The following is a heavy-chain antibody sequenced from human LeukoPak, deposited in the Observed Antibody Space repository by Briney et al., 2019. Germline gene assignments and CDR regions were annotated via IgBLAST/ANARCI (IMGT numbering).Heavy chain of an antibody. CDR2: IYTSGST. CDR3: ARDDIYYDSSGSVHWFDP. CDR1: GDSIRSSNYY. Sequence: PSETLSLTCLVSGDSIRSSNYYWDWIRQPPGKGLEWIGRIYTSGSTNYNPSLKSRVTISVDTSKNQFSLKLSSVTAADTAVYYCARDDIYYDSSGSVHWFDPWGQGTLVTVSS. D-gene: IGHD3-22*01. V-gene: IGHV4-61*02. J-gene: IGHJ5*02.